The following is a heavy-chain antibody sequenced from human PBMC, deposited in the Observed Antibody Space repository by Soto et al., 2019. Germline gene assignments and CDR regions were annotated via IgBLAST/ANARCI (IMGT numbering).Heavy chain of an antibody. CDR2: INPNTGYT. Sequence: QVQLVQSGAAMKKPGASVKVSCRTSGYSFTSYDINWVRQATGQGLEWMGWINPNTGYTDYAQKFQGRVTMTGNTSITTAYMELSSLRSEDTAVYYCVRGRVMITFGGVIVIDYWGQGSPVTVSS. V-gene: IGHV1-8*01. CDR1: GYSFTSYD. CDR3: VRGRVMITFGGVIVIDY. J-gene: IGHJ4*02. D-gene: IGHD3-16*02.